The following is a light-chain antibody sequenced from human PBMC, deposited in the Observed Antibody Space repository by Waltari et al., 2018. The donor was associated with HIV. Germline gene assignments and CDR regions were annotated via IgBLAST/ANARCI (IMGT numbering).Light chain of an antibody. CDR2: DDS. V-gene: IGLV3-21*04. J-gene: IGLJ2*01. CDR1: NIGSKS. CDR3: HVWDSRSVT. Sequence: SYVLTQPPSVSVAPGKTARITCGGNNIGSKSVHWYQQRPGQAPVLVIYDDSHRPSGIPERFSGSNSGNTATLTISRVEAGDEADYYCHVWDSRSVTFGGGTKLTVV.